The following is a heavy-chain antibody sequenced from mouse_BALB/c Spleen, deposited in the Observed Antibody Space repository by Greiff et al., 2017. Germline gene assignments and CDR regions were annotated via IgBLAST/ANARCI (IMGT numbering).Heavy chain of an antibody. D-gene: IGHD3-1*01. V-gene: IGHV5-6-5*01. CDR3: ARAGTGTGGAMDY. Sequence: EVQVVESGGGLVKPGGSLKLSCAASGFTFSSYAMSWVRQTPEKRLEWVASISSGGSTYYPDSVKGRFTISRDNARNILYLQMSSLRSEDTAMYYCARAGTGTGGAMDYWGQGTSVTVSS. CDR2: ISSGGST. J-gene: IGHJ4*01. CDR1: GFTFSSYA.